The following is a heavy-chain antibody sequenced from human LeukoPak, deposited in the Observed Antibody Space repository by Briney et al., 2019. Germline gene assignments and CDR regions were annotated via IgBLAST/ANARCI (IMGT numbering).Heavy chain of an antibody. CDR3: AREVVAALDS. CDR1: GGSISSTNW. D-gene: IGHD2-15*01. CDR2: IYHSGST. J-gene: IGHJ4*02. Sequence: PSETLSLTCAVSGGSISSTNWWSWVRPPPGKGLEWIGEIYHSGSTNYNPSLKRRVTISVDKSKNHISLTLSSVTAADTAMYYCAREVVAALDSWGQGTLVTVSS. V-gene: IGHV4-4*02.